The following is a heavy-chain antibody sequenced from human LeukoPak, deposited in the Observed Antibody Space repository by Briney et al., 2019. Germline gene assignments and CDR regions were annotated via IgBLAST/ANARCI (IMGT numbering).Heavy chain of an antibody. CDR3: ARDPSPFYSGSYLGFDP. J-gene: IGHJ5*02. V-gene: IGHV4-61*01. D-gene: IGHD1-26*01. CDR2: IYYNENT. Sequence: SETLSLTCTVSGYSISSGYYWGWIRQPPGKGLEWIGYIYYNENTNYNPSLKSRVTISVDTSKNQFSLKLSSVTAADTAVYYCARDPSPFYSGSYLGFDPWGQGTLVTVSS. CDR1: GYSISSGYY.